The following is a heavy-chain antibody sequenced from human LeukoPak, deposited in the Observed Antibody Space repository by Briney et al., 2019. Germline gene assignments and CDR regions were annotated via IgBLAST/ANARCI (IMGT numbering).Heavy chain of an antibody. CDR1: GFTFNKFA. J-gene: IGHJ3*01. D-gene: IGHD3-10*01. CDR3: AKNSGPFDV. CDR2: IADAGT. V-gene: IGHV3-23*01. Sequence: GGSLRLSCAASGFTFNKFAMTWVRQAPGKGLEWVSTIADAGTYYADSVKGRFIISRDNSKNMLYLQLNSLRADDTAMYYCAKNSGPFDVRGQGTMVTVSS.